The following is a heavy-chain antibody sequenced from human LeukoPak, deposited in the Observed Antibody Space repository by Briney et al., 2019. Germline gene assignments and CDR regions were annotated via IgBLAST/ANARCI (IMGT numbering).Heavy chain of an antibody. CDR3: ARSLWPEDY. CDR2: INQDGNSQ. CDR1: GLAFSAYW. V-gene: IGHV3-7*01. Sequence: GGTLRLSCEASGLAFSAYWASWVRQAPGKGLEWVANINQDGNSQNYVDSVRGRFTISKDNAKNSVYLQMSCVRAEDTAVYYCARSLWPEDYWGRGIVVTVS. D-gene: IGHD2-21*01. J-gene: IGHJ4*02.